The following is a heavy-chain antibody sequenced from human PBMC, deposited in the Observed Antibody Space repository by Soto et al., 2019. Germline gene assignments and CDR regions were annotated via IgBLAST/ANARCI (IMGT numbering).Heavy chain of an antibody. CDR3: ARASYRGTGKNGMDV. Sequence: PSETLSPTCAVYGGSSSGYYWSWIRQPPGKGLEWIGEINYSGSTNYNPSLKSRVTISVDTSKNQFSLKLSSVTAADTAVYYCARASYRGTGKNGMDVWGQGTTVT. V-gene: IGHV4-34*01. CDR2: INYSGST. CDR1: GGSSSGYY. J-gene: IGHJ6*02. D-gene: IGHD4-4*01.